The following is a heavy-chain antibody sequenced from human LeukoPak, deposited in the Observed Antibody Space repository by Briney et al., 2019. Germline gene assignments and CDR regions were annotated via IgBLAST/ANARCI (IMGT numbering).Heavy chain of an antibody. CDR1: GFTISSQA. D-gene: IGHD1-14*01. Sequence: PGGSLRLSCAASGFTISSQAMSWVRQAPGKGLECVSTIGISDVDRHYADSVKGRFTISRDNSKNTLYLQMNSLRADDTAVYYCAKDAPDAGGFDYWGQGTLVTVSS. J-gene: IGHJ4*02. V-gene: IGHV3-23*01. CDR3: AKDAPDAGGFDY. CDR2: IGISDVDR.